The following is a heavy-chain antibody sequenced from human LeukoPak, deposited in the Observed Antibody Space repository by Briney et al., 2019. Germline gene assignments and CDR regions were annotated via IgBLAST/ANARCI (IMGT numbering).Heavy chain of an antibody. D-gene: IGHD4-17*01. CDR3: ARPTTVTTTGDGAFDI. CDR1: GFTFSSYS. Sequence: GGSLRLSCAASGFTFSSYSMNWVRQAPGKGLEWVSSISSSSSYIYYADSVKGRFTISRDNAKNSLYLRMNSLRAEDTAVYYCARPTTVTTTGDGAFDIWGQGTMVTVSS. V-gene: IGHV3-21*01. CDR2: ISSSSSYI. J-gene: IGHJ3*02.